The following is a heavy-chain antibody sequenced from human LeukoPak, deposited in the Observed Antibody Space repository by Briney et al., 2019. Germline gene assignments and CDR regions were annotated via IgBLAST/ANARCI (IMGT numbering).Heavy chain of an antibody. V-gene: IGHV1-18*01. J-gene: IGHJ6*03. CDR2: ISVHNGNT. Sequence: GASVKVSCKASGYMFTIYGISWVRQAPGQGVEWMGWISVHNGNTKYAQKFQGRVTMTTDTSTSTAYMELRSLRSDDTAVYYCAGARNPLDYYYYMDVWGKGTTVTVSS. CDR1: GYMFTIYG. CDR3: AGARNPLDYYYYMDV.